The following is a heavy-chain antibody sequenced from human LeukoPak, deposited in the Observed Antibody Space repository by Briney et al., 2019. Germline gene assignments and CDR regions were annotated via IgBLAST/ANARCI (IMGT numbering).Heavy chain of an antibody. D-gene: IGHD3-22*01. V-gene: IGHV1-58*02. J-gene: IGHJ4*02. CDR1: GFTFTSSA. CDR3: AAAPYYGSSGYYGPWDY. Sequence: SVKVSCKASGFTFTSSAMQWVRQARGQRLEWIGWIVVGSGNTNYAQKFQERVTITRDMSTSTAYMELSSLRSEDTAVYYCAAAPYYGSSGYYGPWDYWGQGTLVTVSS. CDR2: IVVGSGNT.